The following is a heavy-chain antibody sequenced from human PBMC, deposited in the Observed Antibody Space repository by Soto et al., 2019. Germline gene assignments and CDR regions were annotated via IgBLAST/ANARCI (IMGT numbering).Heavy chain of an antibody. V-gene: IGHV4-59*01. CDR3: ARDLTISSTDGPLDP. Sequence: SETLSLTCTVSGGSMSRYYWTWIRQPPGKGLEWIGNIHYTWSTNYNPSLKSRVTILLGTSTSQFSMKVSSVTAADTAVYYCARDLTISSTDGPLDPWGHGTLVTVS. D-gene: IGHD1-1*01. CDR2: IHYTWST. J-gene: IGHJ5*02. CDR1: GGSMSRYY.